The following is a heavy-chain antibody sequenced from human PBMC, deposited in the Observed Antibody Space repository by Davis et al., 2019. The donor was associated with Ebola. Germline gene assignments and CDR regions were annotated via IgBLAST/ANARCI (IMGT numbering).Heavy chain of an antibody. V-gene: IGHV4-34*01. CDR3: ARSPWVAARGFDY. CDR1: GGSFSGYY. Sequence: PSETLSLTCAVYGGSFSGYYWSWIRQPPGKGLEWIGEINHSGSTNYNPSLKSRVTISVDTSKNQFSLKLSSVTAADTAVYYCARSPWVAARGFDYWGQGTLVTVSS. CDR2: INHSGST. D-gene: IGHD6-6*01. J-gene: IGHJ4*02.